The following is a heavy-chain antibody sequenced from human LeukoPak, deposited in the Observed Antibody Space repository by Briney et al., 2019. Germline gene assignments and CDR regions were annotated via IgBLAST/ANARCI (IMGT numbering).Heavy chain of an antibody. CDR3: AKDGGYCSSTSRYPNSEYFDY. CDR2: IRYDGSNK. Sequence: GGSPRLSCAASGFTFSSYGMHWVRQAPGKGLEWVAFIRYDGSNKYYADSVKGRFTISRDNSKNTLYLQMNSLRAEDTAVYYCAKDGGYCSSTSRYPNSEYFDYWGQGTLVTVSS. CDR1: GFTFSSYG. D-gene: IGHD2-2*03. J-gene: IGHJ4*02. V-gene: IGHV3-30*02.